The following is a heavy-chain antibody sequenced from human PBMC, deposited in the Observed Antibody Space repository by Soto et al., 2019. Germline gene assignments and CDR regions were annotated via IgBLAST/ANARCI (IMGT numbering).Heavy chain of an antibody. CDR3: VRDSRTGCSSINCYMH. D-gene: IGHD2-15*01. CDR2: IWHTGRP. V-gene: IGHV4-4*02. CDR1: GDSLTNNHW. J-gene: IGHJ4*02. Sequence: QQQLRESGPGLVQPSGTLSLTCDVSGDSLTNNHWWSWVRQAPGKGLEWIGEIWHTGRPNYNPSLKSRVAISIDKSKNQFSLKLSPVTAADTAVYYCVRDSRTGCSSINCYMHWGQGTLVTVSS.